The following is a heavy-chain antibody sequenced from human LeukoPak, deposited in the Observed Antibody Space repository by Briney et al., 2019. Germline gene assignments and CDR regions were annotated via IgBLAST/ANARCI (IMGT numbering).Heavy chain of an antibody. CDR3: ARHLSPRGYNYGWGYFDL. CDR1: GGSISSSSYY. Sequence: SETLSLTCTVSGGSISSSSYYWGWIRQPPGKGLEWIGSIYYSGSTYYNPSLKSRVTISVDTSKNQFSLKLSSVTAADTAVYYCARHLSPRGYNYGWGYFDLWGRGTLVTVSS. D-gene: IGHD5-18*01. V-gene: IGHV4-39*01. J-gene: IGHJ2*01. CDR2: IYYSGST.